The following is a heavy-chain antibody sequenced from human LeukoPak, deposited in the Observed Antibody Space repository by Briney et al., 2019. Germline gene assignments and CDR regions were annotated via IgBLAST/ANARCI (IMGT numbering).Heavy chain of an antibody. Sequence: GGSLRLSCAASGFTFSNYGMNWVRQAPGKGLQWISYISRGGDAIYYADSVMGRFTVSRDNAKNSLYLQMNSLRAEDTAVYYCARDRPDRGYSYGRDFDYWGQGTLVTVSS. CDR3: ARDRPDRGYSYGRDFDY. J-gene: IGHJ4*02. CDR2: ISRGGDAI. CDR1: GFTFSNYG. D-gene: IGHD5-18*01. V-gene: IGHV3-48*04.